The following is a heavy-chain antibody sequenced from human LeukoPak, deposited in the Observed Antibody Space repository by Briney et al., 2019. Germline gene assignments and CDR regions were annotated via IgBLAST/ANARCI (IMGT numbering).Heavy chain of an antibody. J-gene: IGHJ3*02. Sequence: PGGSLRLSCAASGFIFSNYWMYWVRQAPGKGLVWVSRINGDGSSTNYADSVKGRFSISRDNAKNTLYLQMNSLRAEDTAVYYCAYYGGGALDIWGQGTMVTVSS. CDR3: AYYGGGALDI. D-gene: IGHD4-23*01. V-gene: IGHV3-74*01. CDR2: INGDGSST. CDR1: GFIFSNYW.